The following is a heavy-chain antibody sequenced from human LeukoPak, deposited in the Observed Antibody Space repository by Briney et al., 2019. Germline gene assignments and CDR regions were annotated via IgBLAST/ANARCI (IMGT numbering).Heavy chain of an antibody. CDR1: GYTFTSYD. D-gene: IGHD4-23*01. CDR2: MNPNSGNT. Sequence: ASVKVSCKASGYTFTSYDINWVRQATGQGLEWMGWMNPNSGNTGYAQKFQGRVTMTRNTSISTAYMELSSRRSEDTSAYYCARVYRQLRPYYFDYWGQGTLVTVSS. V-gene: IGHV1-8*01. CDR3: ARVYRQLRPYYFDY. J-gene: IGHJ4*02.